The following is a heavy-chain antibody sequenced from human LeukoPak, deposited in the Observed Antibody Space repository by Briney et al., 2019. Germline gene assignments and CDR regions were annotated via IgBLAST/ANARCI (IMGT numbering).Heavy chain of an antibody. Sequence: SETLSLTCAVYGGSFSGYYWSWIRQPPGKGLEWIGEINHSGSTNYNPSLKSRVTISVDTSKNQFSLKLSSVTAGDTAVYYCARKGSYLGYWGQGTLVTVSS. CDR3: ARKGSYLGY. J-gene: IGHJ4*02. CDR2: INHSGST. V-gene: IGHV4-34*01. CDR1: GGSFSGYY. D-gene: IGHD3-16*01.